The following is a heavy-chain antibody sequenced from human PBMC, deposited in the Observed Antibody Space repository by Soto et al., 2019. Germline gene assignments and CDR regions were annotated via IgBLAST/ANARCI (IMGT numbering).Heavy chain of an antibody. Sequence: EVQLLESGGGLVQPGGSLRLSCAASGFTFSSYAMSWVRQAPGKGLEWVSTISGSGDSTYYADSVRGRFTISRDNSKNTQYLQMNSLRAEDTAVYYCAKETLGYCSSGSCRIDYWGQGTLVTVSS. CDR1: GFTFSSYA. D-gene: IGHD2-15*01. J-gene: IGHJ4*02. CDR2: ISGSGDST. CDR3: AKETLGYCSSGSCRIDY. V-gene: IGHV3-23*01.